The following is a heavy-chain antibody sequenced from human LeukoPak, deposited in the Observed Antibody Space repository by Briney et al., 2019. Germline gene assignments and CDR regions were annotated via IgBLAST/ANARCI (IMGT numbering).Heavy chain of an antibody. D-gene: IGHD3-16*01. Sequence: SETLSLTCTVSGGSVSSGSYYWSWIRQPPGKGLEWIGYIYYSGSTNYNPSLKSRVTISVDTSKNQFSLELSSVTAADTAVYYCARDLGEDAYDIWGQGTMVTVSS. CDR1: GGSVSSGSYY. CDR3: ARDLGEDAYDI. V-gene: IGHV4-61*01. J-gene: IGHJ3*02. CDR2: IYYSGST.